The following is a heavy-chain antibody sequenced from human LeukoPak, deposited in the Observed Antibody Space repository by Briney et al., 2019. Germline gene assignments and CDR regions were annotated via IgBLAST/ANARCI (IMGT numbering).Heavy chain of an antibody. Sequence: GGSLRLSCAASGFTFSSYGVHWVRQAPGKGLEWVAVIWYDGSNKYYADSVKGRFTISRDNSKNTLYLQMNSLRAEDTAVYYCAILGGGPLTYYYYGMDVWGQGTTVTVSS. CDR1: GFTFSSYG. CDR3: AILGGGPLTYYYYGMDV. CDR2: IWYDGSNK. J-gene: IGHJ6*02. V-gene: IGHV3-33*01. D-gene: IGHD3-16*01.